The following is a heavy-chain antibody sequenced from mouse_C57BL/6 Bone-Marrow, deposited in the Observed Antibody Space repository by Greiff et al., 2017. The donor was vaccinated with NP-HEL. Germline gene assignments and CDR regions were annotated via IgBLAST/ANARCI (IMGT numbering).Heavy chain of an antibody. CDR3: ARDTGLGRTWFAY. J-gene: IGHJ3*01. Sequence: EVKLVESGGGLVKPGGSLKLSCAASGFTFSSYAMSWVRQTPEKRLEWVATISDGGSYTYYPDNVKGRFTISRDNAKNNLYLQMSHLNSEDTAMYYCARDTGLGRTWFAYWGQGTLVTVSA. V-gene: IGHV5-4*01. D-gene: IGHD4-1*01. CDR1: GFTFSSYA. CDR2: ISDGGSYT.